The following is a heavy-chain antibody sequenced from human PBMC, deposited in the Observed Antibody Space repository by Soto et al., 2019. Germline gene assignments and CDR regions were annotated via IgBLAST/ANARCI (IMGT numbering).Heavy chain of an antibody. CDR3: ASNYDSSGYYFVY. V-gene: IGHV1-69*06. D-gene: IGHD3-22*01. Sequence: QVQLVQSGAEVKKPGSSVKVSCKASGGIFSIYAISWVRQAPGQGLEWMGGINPIFGTANYAQKFQGRVTITADKSTSTAYMELSSLRSEDTAVYYCASNYDSSGYYFVYWGQGTLVTVSS. CDR2: INPIFGTA. J-gene: IGHJ4*02. CDR1: GGIFSIYA.